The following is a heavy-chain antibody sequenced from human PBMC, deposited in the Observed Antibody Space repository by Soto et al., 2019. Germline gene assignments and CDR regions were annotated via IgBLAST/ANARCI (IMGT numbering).Heavy chain of an antibody. CDR2: MNPNSGNT. J-gene: IGHJ6*02. CDR1: GYTFTSYD. V-gene: IGHV1-8*01. Sequence: QVQLVQSGAEVKKPGASVKVSCKASGYTFTSYDINWVRQATGQGLEWMGWMNPNSGNTGYAQKFQGRITITRNTSISTTYRELISLRSEDTAVYYCAREKTSYGMDVWGQGTTVTVSS. CDR3: AREKTSYGMDV.